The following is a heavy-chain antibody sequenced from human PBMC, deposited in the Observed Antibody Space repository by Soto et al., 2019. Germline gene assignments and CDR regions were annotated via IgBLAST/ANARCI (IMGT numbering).Heavy chain of an antibody. J-gene: IGHJ4*02. Sequence: QVQLVESGGGVVQPGRSLRLSCAASGFTFSSYAMHWVRQAPGKGLEWVAVISYDGSNKYYADSVKGRFTISRDNSKNTLYLQMNSLRAEDTAVYYCARDGVCGGDCLYFDYWGQGTLVTVSS. V-gene: IGHV3-30-3*01. CDR2: ISYDGSNK. CDR3: ARDGVCGGDCLYFDY. CDR1: GFTFSSYA. D-gene: IGHD2-21*02.